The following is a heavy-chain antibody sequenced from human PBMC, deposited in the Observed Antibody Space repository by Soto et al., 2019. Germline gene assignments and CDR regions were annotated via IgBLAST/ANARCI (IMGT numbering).Heavy chain of an antibody. CDR3: ARGYDFVWGSYRSDAFDI. J-gene: IGHJ3*02. D-gene: IGHD3-16*02. CDR2: LNAGNSNR. Sequence: VQLVQSGAEVKKPGASVKVSCKASGYTFTNNAIHWVRQAPGQRLEWLGWLNAGNSNREYSQKFQGRIIKTKDTSASTAYMELSSLISEDTAVYYCARGYDFVWGSYRSDAFDIWGQGTMVTVSS. V-gene: IGHV1-3*01. CDR1: GYTFTNNA.